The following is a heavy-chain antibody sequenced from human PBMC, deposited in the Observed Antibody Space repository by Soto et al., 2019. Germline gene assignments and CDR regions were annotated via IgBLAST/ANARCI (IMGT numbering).Heavy chain of an antibody. J-gene: IGHJ4*02. CDR1: GYSFTSYW. V-gene: IGHV5-10-1*01. D-gene: IGHD2-21*01. Sequence: HGESLKISCKGSGYSFTSYWISWVRQMPGKGLEWMGRIDPSDSYTNYSPSFQGHVTISADKSISTAYLQWSSLKASDTAMYYCARWVMATTNYFDYWGQGTLVIVSS. CDR3: ARWVMATTNYFDY. CDR2: IDPSDSYT.